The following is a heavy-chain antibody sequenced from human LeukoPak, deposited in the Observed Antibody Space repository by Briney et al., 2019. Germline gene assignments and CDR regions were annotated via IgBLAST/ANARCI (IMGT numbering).Heavy chain of an antibody. CDR2: IKQDGSVE. D-gene: IGHD3-10*01. CDR1: GFSFGSYW. J-gene: IGHJ4*02. CDR3: ARDRGGGYFDY. Sequence: GGSLRLSCAASGFSFGSYWMSWLRQAPGKGLEWVASIKQDGSVEYHVDSVKGRFTISRDNVKNSLCLQMNSLGDEDTAVYYCARDRGGGYFDYWGQGTLVTVSS. V-gene: IGHV3-7*01.